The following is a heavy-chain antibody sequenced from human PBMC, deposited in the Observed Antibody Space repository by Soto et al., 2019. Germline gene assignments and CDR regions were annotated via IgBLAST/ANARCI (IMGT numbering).Heavy chain of an antibody. D-gene: IGHD3-10*01. CDR3: AKRLSYYYGSGSYYNYFDY. J-gene: IGHJ4*02. Sequence: GGSLRLSCAASGFTFSSYAMSWVRQAPGKGLEWVSAISGSGGSTYYADSVKGRFTISRDNSKNTLYLQMNSLRAEDTAVYYCAKRLSYYYGSGSYYNYFDYWGQGTLVTVSS. V-gene: IGHV3-23*01. CDR2: ISGSGGST. CDR1: GFTFSSYA.